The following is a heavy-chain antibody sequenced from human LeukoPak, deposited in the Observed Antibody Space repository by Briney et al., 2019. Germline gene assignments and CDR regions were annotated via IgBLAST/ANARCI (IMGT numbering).Heavy chain of an antibody. Sequence: GGSLRLSCAASGFTFSSDGMHWVRQAPGKGLEWVAFIRYDGSNKYYADSVKGRFTISRDNSKNTLYLQMNSLRAEDTAVYYCARHLSGVTGYTYGRGIDYWGQGTLVTVSS. D-gene: IGHD5-18*01. V-gene: IGHV3-30*02. CDR2: IRYDGSNK. J-gene: IGHJ4*02. CDR3: ARHLSGVTGYTYGRGIDY. CDR1: GFTFSSDG.